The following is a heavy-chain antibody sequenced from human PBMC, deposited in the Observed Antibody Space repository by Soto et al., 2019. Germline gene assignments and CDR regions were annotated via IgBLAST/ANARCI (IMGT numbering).Heavy chain of an antibody. CDR2: IYYSGST. D-gene: IGHD3-3*01. V-gene: IGHV4-30-4*01. CDR1: GGSISSGDYY. Sequence: NPSETLSLTCTVSGGSISSGDYYWSWIRQPPGKGLEWIGYIYYSGSTYYNPSLKSRVTISVDTSKNQFSLKLSSVTAADTAVYYCASLDFWSGYWAFDYWGQGTLVTVSS. J-gene: IGHJ4*02. CDR3: ASLDFWSGYWAFDY.